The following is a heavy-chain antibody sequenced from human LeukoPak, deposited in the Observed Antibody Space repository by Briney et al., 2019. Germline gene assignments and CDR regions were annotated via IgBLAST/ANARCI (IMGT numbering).Heavy chain of an antibody. J-gene: IGHJ6*02. CDR2: INHSGST. CDR3: ARIMEYRSYGDYYYGMDV. CDR1: GGSFSGYY. Sequence: SSETLSLTCEVYGGSFSGYYWNWIRQPPGKGLEWIGEINHSGSTNYNLSLKSRVSISVDTSKNHFSLKLSSLTAADTAVYYCARIMEYRSYGDYYYGMDVWGQGTTVTVSS. V-gene: IGHV4-34*01. D-gene: IGHD5-18*01.